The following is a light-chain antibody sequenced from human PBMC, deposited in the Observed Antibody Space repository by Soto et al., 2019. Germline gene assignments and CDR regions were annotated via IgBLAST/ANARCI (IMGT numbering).Light chain of an antibody. CDR2: WAS. J-gene: IGKJ2*01. CDR1: QSVLYSSNNKNY. Sequence: DIVMTQSPDSLAVSLGERATINCKSSQSVLYSSNNKNYLAWYQQKPGQPPKLLIYWASTRESGVPDRFSGSGSGTDFPLTISSLQAEDVGVYYCQQYYSTPLTFGQGTKLEIK. CDR3: QQYYSTPLT. V-gene: IGKV4-1*01.